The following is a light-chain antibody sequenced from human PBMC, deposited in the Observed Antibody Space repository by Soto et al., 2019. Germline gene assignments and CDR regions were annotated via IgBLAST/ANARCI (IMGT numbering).Light chain of an antibody. J-gene: IGLJ3*02. CDR2: SND. V-gene: IGLV1-44*01. Sequence: QPVLTQPPSASGTPGQTVTISCSGSASNIGGNTVNWYQQLPGTAPKLLIYSNDQRPSGVPDRFSGSKSGTSASLAISGLQSAHEADDYCAAWDDSLNGWVFGGGTKLTVL. CDR1: ASNIGGNT. CDR3: AAWDDSLNGWV.